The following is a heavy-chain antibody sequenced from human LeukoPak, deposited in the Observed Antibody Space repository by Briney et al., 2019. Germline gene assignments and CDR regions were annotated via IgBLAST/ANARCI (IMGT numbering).Heavy chain of an antibody. Sequence: ASAKVSCKASGGTFSSYAISWVRQAPGQGLEWMGGIIPIFGTANYAQKFQGRVTITADESTSTAYMELSSLRSEDTAVYYCARRAIYYDSSGYYSYYFDYWGQGTLVTVSS. CDR1: GGTFSSYA. V-gene: IGHV1-69*13. J-gene: IGHJ4*02. D-gene: IGHD3-22*01. CDR3: ARRAIYYDSSGYYSYYFDY. CDR2: IIPIFGTA.